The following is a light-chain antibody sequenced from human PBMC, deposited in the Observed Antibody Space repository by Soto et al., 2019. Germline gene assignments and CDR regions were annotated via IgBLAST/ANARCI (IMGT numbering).Light chain of an antibody. CDR3: CSYAGIYTFV. V-gene: IGLV2-11*01. J-gene: IGLJ1*01. Sequence: QSVLTQPRSVSGSPGQSVTISCTGTSSDVGGYDFVSWFQHHPGKPPKLIMYDVSKRPSGVPDRFSGSKSGNTASLTISGLQAEDEADYSCCSYAGIYTFVFGTGTKVTVL. CDR1: SSDVGGYDF. CDR2: DVS.